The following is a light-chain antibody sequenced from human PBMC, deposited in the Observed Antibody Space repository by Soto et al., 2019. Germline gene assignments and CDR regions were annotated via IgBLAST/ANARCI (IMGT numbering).Light chain of an antibody. CDR3: QQYNNWPT. CDR1: QSVNSN. V-gene: IGKV3-15*01. J-gene: IGKJ1*01. CDR2: GAS. Sequence: EIVMTQSPATLSVSPGERATLSCRASQSVNSNLAWYQQKPGQAPRLLIYGASTRATGVPARFSGSGSGTEFTPTISRLQFEDFSGYFWQQYNNWPTFGQGTKVEIK.